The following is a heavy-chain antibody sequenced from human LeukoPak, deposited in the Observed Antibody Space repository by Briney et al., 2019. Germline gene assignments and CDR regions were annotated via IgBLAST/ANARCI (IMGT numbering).Heavy chain of an antibody. Sequence: GASVKVSCKASGYIFTSYGITWVRQAPGQGLEWMGWISTYNGDTNYAQNLQGRVTMTTDTSTSTAYMELRSLRSDDTAVYYCARETVTTVPNYYMDVWGKGTTVTVSS. CDR3: ARETVTTVPNYYMDV. V-gene: IGHV1-18*01. J-gene: IGHJ6*03. CDR1: GYIFTSYG. CDR2: ISTYNGDT. D-gene: IGHD4-17*01.